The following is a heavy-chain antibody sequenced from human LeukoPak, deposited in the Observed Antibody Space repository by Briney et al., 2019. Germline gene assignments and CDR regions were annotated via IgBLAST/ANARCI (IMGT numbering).Heavy chain of an antibody. V-gene: IGHV3-66*01. D-gene: IGHD4-11*01. CDR3: ARGDYRNYGDY. Sequence: GGSLRLSCAASGFTVSSNYMSWVRQAPGKGLEWVSVIYSGGSTYYADSVKGRFTISRDNSKNTLYLQMNSLRAEDTAVYYCARGDYRNYGDYWGQGTLVTVSS. J-gene: IGHJ4*02. CDR2: IYSGGST. CDR1: GFTVSSNY.